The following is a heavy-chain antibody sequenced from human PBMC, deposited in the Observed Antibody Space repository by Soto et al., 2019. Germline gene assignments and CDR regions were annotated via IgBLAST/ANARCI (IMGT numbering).Heavy chain of an antibody. CDR3: ARGVGATYPYFYYGMDV. J-gene: IGHJ6*02. Sequence: SVKVSCKATGGTFSSSAFSWVRQAPGQGLEWMGGIITMSGTTNYAQKFQGRVTITADESTSTAYVELRRLRSEDTAVYYCARGVGATYPYFYYGMDVWGQGTTVTVSS. CDR2: IITMSGTT. V-gene: IGHV1-69*13. D-gene: IGHD1-26*01. CDR1: GGTFSSSA.